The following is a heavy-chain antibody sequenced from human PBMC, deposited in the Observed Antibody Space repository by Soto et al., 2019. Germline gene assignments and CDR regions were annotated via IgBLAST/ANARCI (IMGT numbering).Heavy chain of an antibody. D-gene: IGHD3-9*01. CDR3: ARDADILTGSDAFDI. CDR1: GFTFTNYA. J-gene: IGHJ3*02. Sequence: GGSLRLSCAASGFTFTNYAMSWVRQAPGKGLEWVSTISSSSSYTNYADSVKGRFTISRDNAKNSLYLQMNSLRAEDTAVYYCARDADILTGSDAFDIWGQGTMVTVSS. CDR2: ISSSSSYT. V-gene: IGHV3-21*04.